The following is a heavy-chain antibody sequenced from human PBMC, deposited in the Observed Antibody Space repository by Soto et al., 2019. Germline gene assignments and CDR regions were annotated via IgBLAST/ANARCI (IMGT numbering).Heavy chain of an antibody. CDR2: MNADVGNT. V-gene: IGHV1-18*01. CDR3: ASPGGYSYGYGDNWFDP. Sequence: ASVKVSCKASGYTFTDYALHWVRQAPGQRLEWMGWMNADVGNTIYAQKLQGRVTMTTDTSTSTAYMELRSLRSDDTAVYYCASPGGYSYGYGDNWFDPWGQGTLVTVSS. CDR1: GYTFTDYA. J-gene: IGHJ5*02. D-gene: IGHD5-18*01.